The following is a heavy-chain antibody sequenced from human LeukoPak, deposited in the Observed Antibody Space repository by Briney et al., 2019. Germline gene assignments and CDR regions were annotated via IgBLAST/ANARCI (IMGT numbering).Heavy chain of an antibody. D-gene: IGHD3-22*01. Sequence: SETLSLTCAVYGGSFSGYYWSWIRQPPGKGLEWIGEINHSGSTNYNPSLKSRVTISVDTSKNQFSLKLSSVTAADTAVYYCAISGYYPYYFDYWGQGTLVTVSS. J-gene: IGHJ4*02. CDR3: AISGYYPYYFDY. CDR2: INHSGST. CDR1: GGSFSGYY. V-gene: IGHV4-34*01.